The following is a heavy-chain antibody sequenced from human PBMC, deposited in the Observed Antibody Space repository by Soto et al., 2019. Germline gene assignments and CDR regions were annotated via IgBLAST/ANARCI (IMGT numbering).Heavy chain of an antibody. D-gene: IGHD6-19*01. J-gene: IGHJ3*02. V-gene: IGHV4-59*01. Sequence: SETLSLTCTVAGGSISSYYWTWIRQPPGKGLEWIGYIYYSGSTNYNPSLKSRVTISVDTSKNQFSLKLSSVTAADTAVYYCARQQWLVLNAFDIWGQGTMVT. CDR3: ARQQWLVLNAFDI. CDR1: GGSISSYY. CDR2: IYYSGST.